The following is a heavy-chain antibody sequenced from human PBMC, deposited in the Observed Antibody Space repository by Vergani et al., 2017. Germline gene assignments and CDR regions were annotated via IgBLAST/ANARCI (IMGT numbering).Heavy chain of an antibody. Sequence: QVQLVQSGAEVKKPGASVKVSCKASGYTFTSYGISWVRQAPGQGLEWMGWISAYNGNTNYAQKPQGRVTMTTDTSTSTAYMELRSLRSDDTAVYYCARDEELRYFDWLRGYYGMDVWGQGTTVTVSS. D-gene: IGHD3-9*01. V-gene: IGHV1-18*01. CDR3: ARDEELRYFDWLRGYYGMDV. J-gene: IGHJ6*02. CDR2: ISAYNGNT. CDR1: GYTFTSYG.